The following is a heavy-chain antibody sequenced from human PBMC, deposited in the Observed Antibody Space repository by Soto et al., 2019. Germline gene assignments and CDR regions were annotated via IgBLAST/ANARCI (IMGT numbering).Heavy chain of an antibody. Sequence: ASVKVSCKASGYTFTSYDINWVRQATGQGLEWMGWMNPNSGNTGYAQKFQGRVTMTRNTSISTAYMELSSLRSGDTAVYYCARGRAGDYGVHFDYWGQGTLVTVSS. CDR2: MNPNSGNT. CDR3: ARGRAGDYGVHFDY. V-gene: IGHV1-8*01. D-gene: IGHD4-17*01. CDR1: GYTFTSYD. J-gene: IGHJ4*02.